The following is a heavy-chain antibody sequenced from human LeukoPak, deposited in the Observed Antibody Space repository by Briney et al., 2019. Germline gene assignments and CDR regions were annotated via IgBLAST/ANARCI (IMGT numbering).Heavy chain of an antibody. CDR1: GFTFSSYS. D-gene: IGHD1-26*01. J-gene: IGHJ4*02. CDR2: ISSSSSYI. V-gene: IGHV3-21*01. Sequence: PGGSLRLSCAASGFTFSSYSMNWVRQAPGKGLEWVSSISSSSSYIYYADSVKGRFTISRDNAKNSLYLQMNSLRAEDTAVYYCARDFTPGGSGGDWGQGTLVTVSS. CDR3: ARDFTPGGSGGD.